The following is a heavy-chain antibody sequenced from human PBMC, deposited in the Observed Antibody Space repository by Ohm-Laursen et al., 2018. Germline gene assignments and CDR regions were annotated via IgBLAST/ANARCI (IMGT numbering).Heavy chain of an antibody. J-gene: IGHJ4*02. CDR3: VAYYFDSSGYVHYNFDY. D-gene: IGHD3-22*01. CDR2: INPNSGGT. V-gene: IGHV1-2*02. CDR1: GYTFTGYY. Sequence: ASVKVSCKASGYTFTGYYMHWVRQAPGQGLEWMGWINPNSGGTNYAQKFQGRVTMTRDTSISTAYMELSGLRSDDTAVYYCVAYYFDSSGYVHYNFDYWGQGTLVTVSS.